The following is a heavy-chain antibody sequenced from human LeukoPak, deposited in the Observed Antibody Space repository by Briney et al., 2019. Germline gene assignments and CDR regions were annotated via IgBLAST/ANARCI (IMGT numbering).Heavy chain of an antibody. V-gene: IGHV3-23*01. D-gene: IGHD6-19*01. Sequence: GGSLRLSCAASGFTFSSYAMSWVREAPGKGLEWVSAISGSGGSTYYADSVKGRFTISRDNSKNTLYLQMNSLRAEDTAVYYCAKVSGSGWYHDYWGQGTLVTVSS. CDR1: GFTFSSYA. CDR3: AKVSGSGWYHDY. J-gene: IGHJ4*02. CDR2: ISGSGGST.